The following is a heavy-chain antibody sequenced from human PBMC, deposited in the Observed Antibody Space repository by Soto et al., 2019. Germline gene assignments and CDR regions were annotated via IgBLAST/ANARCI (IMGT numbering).Heavy chain of an antibody. V-gene: IGHV4-30-4*01. J-gene: IGHJ4*02. CDR3: ARTSFGYSSGGIDY. CDR1: GGSISSGDYY. Sequence: SETLSLTCTVSGGSISSGDYYWSWIRQPPGKGLEWIGYIYYSGSTYHNPSLKSRVTISVDTSKNQFSLKLSSVTAADTAVYYCARTSFGYSSGGIDYWGQGTLVTVSS. D-gene: IGHD6-19*01. CDR2: IYYSGST.